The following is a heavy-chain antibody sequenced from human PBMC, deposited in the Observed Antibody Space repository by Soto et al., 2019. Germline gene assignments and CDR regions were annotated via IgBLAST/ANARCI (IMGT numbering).Heavy chain of an antibody. V-gene: IGHV1-24*01. CDR1: GYTLTELS. D-gene: IGHD5-18*01. Sequence: GASVKVSCKVSGYTLTELSMHWVRQAPGKGLEWMGGFDPEDGETNYAQKFQGRVTITADESTSTAYMELSSLRSEDTAVYYCASIVDTAYYYYGMDVWGQGTTVTVSS. CDR2: FDPEDGET. CDR3: ASIVDTAYYYYGMDV. J-gene: IGHJ6*02.